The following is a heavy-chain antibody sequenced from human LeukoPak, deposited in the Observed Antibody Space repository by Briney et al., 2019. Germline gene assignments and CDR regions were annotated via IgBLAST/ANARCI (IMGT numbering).Heavy chain of an antibody. J-gene: IGHJ4*02. CDR1: GFTFSSYS. CDR3: ARDSGATIVDY. Sequence: RTGGSLRLSGAASGFTFSSYSMNWVRQAPGKGLEWVANIKQDGSEKYYVDSVKGRFTISRDNAKNSLYLQMNSLRAEDTAVYYCARDSGATIVDYWGQGTLVTVSS. CDR2: IKQDGSEK. V-gene: IGHV3-7*03. D-gene: IGHD5-12*01.